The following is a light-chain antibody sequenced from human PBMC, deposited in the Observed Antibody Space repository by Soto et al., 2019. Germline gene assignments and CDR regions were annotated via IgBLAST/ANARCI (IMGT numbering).Light chain of an antibody. V-gene: IGKV1-27*01. CDR1: QGINTY. Sequence: DIQMTQSPSSLSASVGDRVTITCRASQGINTYLAWYQQNPGKAPQLLIYAASTLLPGVPSRFSGRGSGTEFTLTISSLQPEDVATYYCQKHNSAPPVTFGPGTKVGV. J-gene: IGKJ3*01. CDR3: QKHNSAPPVT. CDR2: AAS.